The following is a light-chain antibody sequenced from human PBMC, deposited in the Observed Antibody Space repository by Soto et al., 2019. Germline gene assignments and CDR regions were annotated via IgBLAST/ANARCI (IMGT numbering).Light chain of an antibody. Sequence: QSALTQPASVSGSPGQSSTISCSGTSSDVGRHNAVSWYQQHPGKVPQLMIYDVSIRPSGISDRLSASKSGDMASLTISGLQAEDEADYYCSSYRVGGSYVFGTGTKVTVL. V-gene: IGLV2-14*03. J-gene: IGLJ1*01. CDR3: SSYRVGGSYV. CDR1: SSDVGRHNA. CDR2: DVS.